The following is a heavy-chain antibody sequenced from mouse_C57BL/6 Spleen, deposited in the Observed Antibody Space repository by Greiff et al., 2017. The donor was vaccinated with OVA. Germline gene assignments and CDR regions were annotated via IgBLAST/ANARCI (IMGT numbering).Heavy chain of an antibody. V-gene: IGHV2-2*01. D-gene: IGHD2-4*01. J-gene: IGHJ1*03. CDR2: IWSGGST. CDR3: ARKKGWDDYDGNWYFDV. CDR1: GFSLTSYG. Sequence: QVQLKESGPGLVQPSQSLSITCTVSGFSLTSYGVHWVRQSPGKGLEWLGVIWSGGSTDYNAAFISRLSISKDNSKSQVFFKMNILQDDDTAIYYCARKKGWDDYDGNWYFDVWGTGTTVTVSS.